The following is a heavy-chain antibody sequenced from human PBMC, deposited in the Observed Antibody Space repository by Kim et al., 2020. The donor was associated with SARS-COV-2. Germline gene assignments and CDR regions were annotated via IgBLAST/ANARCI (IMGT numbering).Heavy chain of an antibody. CDR3: ARSWPIVVVPAAIVYGMDV. J-gene: IGHJ6*02. D-gene: IGHD2-2*02. V-gene: IGHV4-34*01. Sequence: SETLSLTCAVYGGSFSGYYWSWIRQPPGKGLEWIGEINHSGSTNYNPSLKSRVTISVDTSKNQFSLKLSSVTAADTAVYYCARSWPIVVVPAAIVYGMDVWGQGTTVTVSS. CDR1: GGSFSGYY. CDR2: INHSGST.